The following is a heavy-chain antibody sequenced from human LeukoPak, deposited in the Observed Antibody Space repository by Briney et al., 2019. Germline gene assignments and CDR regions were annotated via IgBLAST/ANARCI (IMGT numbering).Heavy chain of an antibody. V-gene: IGHV3-7*01. J-gene: IGHJ4*02. Sequence: GGSLRLSCEASGFTLSTYWMNWVRQVPGKGLDGVASINPDGSGKRYVDSVKGRFTIARDNADNSLSLQMNSLRAEDTAVYYCASWGAGGNSWGQGTLVTVSS. CDR1: GFTLSTYW. CDR2: INPDGSGK. D-gene: IGHD3-16*01. CDR3: ASWGAGGNS.